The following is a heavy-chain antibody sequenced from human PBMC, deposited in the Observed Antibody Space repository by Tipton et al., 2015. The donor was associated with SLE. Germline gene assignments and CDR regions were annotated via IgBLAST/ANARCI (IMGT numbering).Heavy chain of an antibody. J-gene: IGHJ4*02. CDR3: ARRIVAGGYGYYFDY. CDR1: GGSISNSFHY. V-gene: IGHV4-39*07. D-gene: IGHD6-13*01. Sequence: TLSLTCSVSGGSISNSFHYWGWIRQPPGQGLEWIGSIFSDESTYFNPSLKSRVTISVDTSKNQFSLKVNSVTAADTAVYYCARRIVAGGYGYYFDYWGQGRLVTVSS. CDR2: IFSDEST.